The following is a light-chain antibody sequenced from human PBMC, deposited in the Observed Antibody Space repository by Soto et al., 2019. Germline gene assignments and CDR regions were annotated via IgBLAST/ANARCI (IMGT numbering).Light chain of an antibody. V-gene: IGKV1-39*01. CDR2: TVS. Sequence: IQSTESPSALAASVVDRVTITFLASQSVSNYLNWYQQKPGKPPRILIYTVSSLQNGVSSRFTGSGSGPDFTLTTNSLQPQDSATYFCQQSYSSPQTLGQGTKVDTK. CDR3: QQSYSSPQT. J-gene: IGKJ1*01. CDR1: QSVSNY.